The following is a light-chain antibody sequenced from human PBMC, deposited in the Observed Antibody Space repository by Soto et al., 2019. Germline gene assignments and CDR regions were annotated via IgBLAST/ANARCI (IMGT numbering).Light chain of an antibody. CDR1: QNINTY. CDR2: DAA. CDR3: QQTYSAPFT. Sequence: DIQMTESPYSLSAAVGDRATIACRASQNINTYLNWYQQKPGKAPKLMIFDAASLQSGVPSRFSGGGSRTDFTLTISSLKPEYFETYYCQQTYSAPFTFGPGTKVYIK. J-gene: IGKJ3*01. V-gene: IGKV1-39*01.